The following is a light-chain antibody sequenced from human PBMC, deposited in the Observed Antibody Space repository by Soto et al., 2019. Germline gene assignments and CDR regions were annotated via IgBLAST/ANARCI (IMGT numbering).Light chain of an antibody. J-gene: IGKJ2*01. CDR2: AVS. CDR1: QGISSY. V-gene: IGKV1-39*01. Sequence: DIQLTQSPSSLSASVRDTVTITCRASQGISSYLNWYRQKPGKAPELLIYAVSSLQSGVPSRFSGSGFGTEFTLTIDNLQPEDFATYYCQQSYSTLSYTFGQGTKLEMK. CDR3: QQSYSTLSYT.